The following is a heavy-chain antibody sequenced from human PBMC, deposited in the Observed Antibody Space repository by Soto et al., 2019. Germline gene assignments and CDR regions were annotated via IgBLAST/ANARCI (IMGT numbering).Heavy chain of an antibody. CDR3: AREGPAPYYYYGMDV. J-gene: IGHJ6*02. Sequence: QVQLVQSGGEVKKPGASVKVSCKTSGYSFTTYGISWVRQAPGQGLEWMGWISGYNGNTNYAQKFQGRVTMNKDTSTSKAYMELRSLRSDDTAVYYCAREGPAPYYYYGMDVWGQGSTVAVSS. CDR2: ISGYNGNT. CDR1: GYSFTTYG. V-gene: IGHV1-18*01.